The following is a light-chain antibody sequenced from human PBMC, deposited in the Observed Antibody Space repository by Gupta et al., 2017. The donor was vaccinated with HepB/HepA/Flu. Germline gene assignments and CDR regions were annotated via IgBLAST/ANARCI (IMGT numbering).Light chain of an antibody. Sequence: IVLTQSPGTLSLSPGERATLSCRASQSVSSSYLAWYQQKPGQAPRLLIYGASSRATGIPDRCSGSGSGTDFTLTISRLEPEDFAVYYCQQYGSSLLTFGGGTKVEIK. V-gene: IGKV3-20*01. CDR3: QQYGSSLLT. CDR2: GAS. J-gene: IGKJ4*01. CDR1: QSVSSSY.